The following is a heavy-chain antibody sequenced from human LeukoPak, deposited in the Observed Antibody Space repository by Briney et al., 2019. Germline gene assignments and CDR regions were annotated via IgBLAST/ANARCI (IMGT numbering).Heavy chain of an antibody. CDR3: ATRSGSFAFDY. V-gene: IGHV3-30*02. J-gene: IGHJ4*02. CDR1: GFTFSSYG. D-gene: IGHD3-10*01. CDR2: IWYDGSNK. Sequence: GGSLRLSCAASGFTFSSYGMHWVRQAPGKGLEWVAVIWYDGSNKYYADSVKGRFTISRDNSKNTLYLQMNSLRPEDTALYFCATRSGSFAFDYWGQGTLVTVSS.